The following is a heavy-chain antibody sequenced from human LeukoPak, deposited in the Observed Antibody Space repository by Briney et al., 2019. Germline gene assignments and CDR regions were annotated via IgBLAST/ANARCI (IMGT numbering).Heavy chain of an antibody. CDR3: ARGPYSYDSSGAFDI. CDR2: ISSSGST. V-gene: IGHV4-61*02. J-gene: IGHJ3*02. D-gene: IGHD3-22*01. Sequence: SETLSLTCTVSGDSISSGDYYWSWIRQPAGKGLEWIGRISSSGSTNYNPSLKSRVTISVDTSKNQFSLKLSSVTAADTAVYFCARGPYSYDSSGAFDIWDQGTMVTVSS. CDR1: GDSISSGDYY.